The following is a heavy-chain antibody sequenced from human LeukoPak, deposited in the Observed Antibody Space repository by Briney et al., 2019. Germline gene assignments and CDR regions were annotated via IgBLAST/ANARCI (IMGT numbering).Heavy chain of an antibody. CDR3: ARRAYDYDSSGYSYNWFDP. D-gene: IGHD3-22*01. CDR2: IYPGDSDT. J-gene: IGHJ5*02. Sequence: GESLKISCKGSGYSFTSYWIGWVRQIPGKGLEWMGIIYPGDSDTRYSPSFQGQVTISADKSISTAYLQWSSLKASDTAMYYCARRAYDYDSSGYSYNWFDPWGQGTLVTVSP. V-gene: IGHV5-51*01. CDR1: GYSFTSYW.